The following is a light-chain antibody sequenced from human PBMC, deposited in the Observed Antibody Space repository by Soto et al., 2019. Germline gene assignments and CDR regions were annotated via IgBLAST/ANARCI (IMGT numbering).Light chain of an antibody. V-gene: IGKV1-9*01. CDR1: QGISSY. J-gene: IGKJ4*01. CDR2: GAS. Sequence: DIQLTQSPSFLSASVGDRVTITCRASQGISSYLAWYQQKPGKAPKVLIYGASTLQSGVPSRFSGSGSGTEFTLTLSSLQPEDFATYYCQQLSSYPLTFGGGTEVEIK. CDR3: QQLSSYPLT.